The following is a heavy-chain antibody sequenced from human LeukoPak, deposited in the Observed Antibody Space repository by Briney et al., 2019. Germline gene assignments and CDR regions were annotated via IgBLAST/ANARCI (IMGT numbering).Heavy chain of an antibody. J-gene: IGHJ4*02. V-gene: IGHV3-21*01. CDR1: GFTFSSYS. D-gene: IGHD2-2*02. CDR3: ARELVVPAAISNFDY. Sequence: GGSLRLSCAASGFTFSSYSMNWVRQAPGKGLEWVSSISSSSSYIYYADSVKGRFTISRDNAKNSLYLQMNSLRAEDTAVYYCARELVVPAAISNFDYWGQGTLVTVSS. CDR2: ISSSSSYI.